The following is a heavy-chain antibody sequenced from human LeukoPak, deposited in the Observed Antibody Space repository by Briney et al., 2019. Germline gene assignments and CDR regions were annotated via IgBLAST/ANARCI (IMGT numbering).Heavy chain of an antibody. Sequence: GGSLRLSCAASGFTFDDYGMSWVRQAPGKGLEWVAVISYDGSNKYYADSVKGRFTISRDNSKNTLYLQMNSLRAEDTAVYYCARDSAAGTFDYWGQGTLVTVSS. CDR2: ISYDGSNK. J-gene: IGHJ4*02. V-gene: IGHV3-30*03. D-gene: IGHD6-13*01. CDR3: ARDSAAGTFDY. CDR1: GFTFDDYG.